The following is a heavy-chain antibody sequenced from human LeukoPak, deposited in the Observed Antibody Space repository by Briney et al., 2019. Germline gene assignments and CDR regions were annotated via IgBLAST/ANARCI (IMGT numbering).Heavy chain of an antibody. D-gene: IGHD2-15*01. CDR3: ATIKRYDTRRSASVGVDH. CDR2: ISSSSSYI. V-gene: IGHV3-21*01. J-gene: IGHJ4*02. CDR1: GFTFSTND. Sequence: GGSLRLSCAASGFTFSTNDRTWVRQAPGKGLEWVSSISSSSSYIFYAGSVKGRFTISRDNAKNSLYLQMNSLRAEDTAVYYCATIKRYDTRRSASVGVDHWGQGTLVTVSS.